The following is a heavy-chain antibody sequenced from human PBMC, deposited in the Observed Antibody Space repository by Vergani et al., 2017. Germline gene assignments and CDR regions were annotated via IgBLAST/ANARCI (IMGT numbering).Heavy chain of an antibody. Sequence: EVQLVESGGGLVQPGGSLRLSCAASGFTFSSYWMHWVRQAPGKGLVWVSRINSDGSSTSYADSVKGRFTISRDNAKNTLYLQMNSLRAEDTAVYYCAKGAYDFWSGYPVVGHYYYYMDVWGKGTTVTVSS. CDR2: INSDGSST. V-gene: IGHV3-74*02. J-gene: IGHJ6*03. D-gene: IGHD3-3*01. CDR1: GFTFSSYW. CDR3: AKGAYDFWSGYPVVGHYYYYMDV.